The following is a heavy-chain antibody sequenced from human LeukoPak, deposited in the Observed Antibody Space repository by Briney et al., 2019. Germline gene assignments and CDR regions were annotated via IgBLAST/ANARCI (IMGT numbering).Heavy chain of an antibody. J-gene: IGHJ6*02. V-gene: IGHV1-69*04. CDR2: IIPILGIA. CDR3: AGEEGIAAAAAIYYYGMDV. CDR1: GGTFSSYA. Sequence: SVKVSCKASGGTFSSYAIRWVRQAPGQGLEWMGRIIPILGIANYAQKFQGRVTITADKSTSTAYMELSSLRSEDTAVYYCAGEEGIAAAAAIYYYGMDVWGQGTTVTVSS. D-gene: IGHD6-13*01.